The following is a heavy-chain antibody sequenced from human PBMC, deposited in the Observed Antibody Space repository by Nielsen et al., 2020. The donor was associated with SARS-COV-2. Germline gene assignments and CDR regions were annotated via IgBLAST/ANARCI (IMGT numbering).Heavy chain of an antibody. CDR2: IYYSGST. D-gene: IGHD3-3*01. CDR3: ARPAARGYYYYYMDV. Sequence: SETLSLTCTVSGGSISSSSYYWGWIRQPPGKGLEWIGSIYYSGSTYYNPSLKSRVTISAGTSKNQFSLKLSSVTAADTAVYYCARPAARGYYYYYMDVWGKGTTVTVSS. V-gene: IGHV4-39*01. J-gene: IGHJ6*03. CDR1: GGSISSSSYY.